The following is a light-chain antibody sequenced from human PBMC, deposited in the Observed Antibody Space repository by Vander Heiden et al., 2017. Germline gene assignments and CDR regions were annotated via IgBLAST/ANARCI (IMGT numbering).Light chain of an antibody. CDR1: SSDVGGYNY. CDR2: DVS. J-gene: IGLJ3*02. V-gene: IGLV2-14*03. CDR3: SAYTSSHTLV. Sequence: QSALPQPPSVSASPGPSITISCTGTSSDVGGYNYVSWYQQRPGKAPELMIYDVSTRPSGVSNRFSGSKSGNTASLTISGLQAEDEADYYCSAYTSSHTLVFGGGTKLTVL.